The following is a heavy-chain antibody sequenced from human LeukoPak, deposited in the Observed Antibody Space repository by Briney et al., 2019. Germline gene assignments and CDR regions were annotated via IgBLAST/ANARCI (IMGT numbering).Heavy chain of an antibody. D-gene: IGHD3-22*01. Sequence: SETLSLTCSVSGGSISSSSYYWSWIRQPAGKGLEWIGRIYTSGSTTYNPSLKSRFTISGDTSENQFSLRLSSVTAADTAVYYCARASYSYDISGWVPFDYWGQGTLITVSS. CDR3: ARASYSYDISGWVPFDY. V-gene: IGHV4-61*02. CDR1: GGSISSSSYY. CDR2: IYTSGST. J-gene: IGHJ4*02.